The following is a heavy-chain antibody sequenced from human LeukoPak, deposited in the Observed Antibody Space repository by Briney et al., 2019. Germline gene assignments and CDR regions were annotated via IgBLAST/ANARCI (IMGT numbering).Heavy chain of an antibody. Sequence: RGESLKIYCKGSGFTFTRYWIGWARQMPGKGLKWMAIIYPGDSDTRYSPPFQGQVTISADKSISTAYLQWSSLKASDTAMYYCARAYNGYDFDYWGQGTLVTVSS. J-gene: IGHJ4*02. CDR3: ARAYNGYDFDY. V-gene: IGHV5-51*01. CDR1: GFTFTRYW. D-gene: IGHD5-12*01. CDR2: IYPGDSDT.